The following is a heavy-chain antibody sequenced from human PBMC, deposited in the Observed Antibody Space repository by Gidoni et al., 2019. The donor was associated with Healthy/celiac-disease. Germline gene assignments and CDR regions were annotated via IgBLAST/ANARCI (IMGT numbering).Heavy chain of an antibody. J-gene: IGHJ6*03. D-gene: IGHD3-10*01. Sequence: QVQLVQSGAEVKKPGSSVKVSCKASGGTFSSHAISWVRQAPGQGLEWMGGINPIFGTANYAQKFQGRVTITADESTSTAYMELSSLRSEDTAVYYCARGPGAGSGFYYYYMDVWGKGTTVTVSS. V-gene: IGHV1-69*01. CDR1: GGTFSSHA. CDR2: INPIFGTA. CDR3: ARGPGAGSGFYYYYMDV.